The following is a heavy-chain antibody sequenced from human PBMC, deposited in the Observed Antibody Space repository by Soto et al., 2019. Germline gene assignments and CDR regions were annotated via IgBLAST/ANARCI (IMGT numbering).Heavy chain of an antibody. CDR1: GFTFSSYG. V-gene: IGHV3-30*18. J-gene: IGHJ6*02. CDR3: AKVTHRGFWSGYLAPLYYGMDV. Sequence: QVQLVESGGGVVQPGRSLRLSCAASGFTFSSYGMHWVRQAPGKGLEWVAVISYDGSNKYYADSVKGRFTISRDNSKNTLYLQMNSLRAEDTAVYYCAKVTHRGFWSGYLAPLYYGMDVWGQGTTVTVSS. D-gene: IGHD3-3*01. CDR2: ISYDGSNK.